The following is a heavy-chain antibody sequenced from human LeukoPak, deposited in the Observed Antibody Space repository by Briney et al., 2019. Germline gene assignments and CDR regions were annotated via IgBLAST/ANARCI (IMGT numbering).Heavy chain of an antibody. Sequence: SETLSLTCTVSGGSISSYYWSWIRQPPGKGLEWIGYIYYSGSTNYNPSLKSRVTMSVDTSKNQFSLKLSSVTAADTAVYYCARTPIRYSGSYRHFDYWGQGTLVTVSS. CDR1: GGSISSYY. CDR3: ARTPIRYSGSYRHFDY. CDR2: IYYSGST. J-gene: IGHJ4*02. D-gene: IGHD1-26*01. V-gene: IGHV4-59*12.